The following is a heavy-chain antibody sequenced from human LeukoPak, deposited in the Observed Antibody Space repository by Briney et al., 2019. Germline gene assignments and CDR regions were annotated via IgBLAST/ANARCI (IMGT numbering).Heavy chain of an antibody. J-gene: IGHJ5*02. CDR1: GYTFTAYD. D-gene: IGHD5-18*01. V-gene: IGHV1-2*02. CDR3: AREWVDTAMVTPLNWLDP. CDR2: INPNRGDT. Sequence: PSVKVSCPASGYTFTAYDMHWVRQAPGQGREWIGWINPNRGDTNYTQKLQGRVTLNRDTFISPAYMEMSRLTLDETAVYYWAREWVDTAMVTPLNWLDPWGQGTLVAVSS.